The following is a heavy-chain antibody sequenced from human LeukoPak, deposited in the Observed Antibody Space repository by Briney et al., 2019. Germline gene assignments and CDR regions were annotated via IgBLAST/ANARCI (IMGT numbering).Heavy chain of an antibody. CDR3: ARDRDGYNYNPYYYGMDV. CDR1: GYTFTSYY. D-gene: IGHD5-24*01. J-gene: IGHJ6*02. V-gene: IGHV1-46*01. CDR2: INPSGGST. Sequence: GASVKVSCKASGYTFTSYYMHWVRQAPGQGLEWMGIINPSGGSTSYAQKFQGRVTKTRDTSTSTVYMELSSLRSEDTAVYYCARDRDGYNYNPYYYGMDVWGQGTTVTVSS.